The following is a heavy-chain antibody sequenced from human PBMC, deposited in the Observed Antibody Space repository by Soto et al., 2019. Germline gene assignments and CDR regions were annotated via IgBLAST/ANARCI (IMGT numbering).Heavy chain of an antibody. CDR1: GFTFSSYA. V-gene: IGHV3-30*14. J-gene: IGHJ4*02. CDR2: ISYDGSIK. Sequence: GGSLRLSCADSGFTFSSYAMHWVRQAPGKGLEWVAIISYDGSIKYYADSVKGRFTISRDNSKNTLYLQMNSLRAEDTAVYYCGRNYYNDYWGQGTLVTVSS. CDR3: GRNYYNDY.